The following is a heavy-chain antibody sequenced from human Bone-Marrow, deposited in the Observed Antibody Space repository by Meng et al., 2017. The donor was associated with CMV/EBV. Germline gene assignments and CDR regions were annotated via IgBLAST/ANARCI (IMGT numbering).Heavy chain of an antibody. CDR2: IKQDGSEK. CDR3: ARDQGPRKNENDSSQSPWV. CDR1: GFTFSSYE. D-gene: IGHD3-22*01. J-gene: IGHJ4*02. Sequence: GESLKISCVASGFTFSSYEMNWVRQAPGKGLEWVANIKQDGSEKYYVDSVKGRFTISRDNAKNSLYLQMNSLRAEDTAVYYCARDQGPRKNENDSSQSPWVWGQGTLVTVSS. V-gene: IGHV3-7*01.